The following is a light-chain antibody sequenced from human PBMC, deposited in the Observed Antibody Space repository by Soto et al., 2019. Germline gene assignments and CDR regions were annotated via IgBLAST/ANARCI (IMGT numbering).Light chain of an antibody. V-gene: IGKV3-20*01. CDR1: QSFTTSQ. CDR3: QQYASSPRT. J-gene: IGKJ1*01. Sequence: EIVLTQSPGTLSLSPGERATLFCRASQSFTTSQLAWYQQRPGQAPRVLIFGASRRATGIPDRFSGSGSGTDFTLTISRLEPEDSAVYYCQQYASSPRTFGQGTTFEIK. CDR2: GAS.